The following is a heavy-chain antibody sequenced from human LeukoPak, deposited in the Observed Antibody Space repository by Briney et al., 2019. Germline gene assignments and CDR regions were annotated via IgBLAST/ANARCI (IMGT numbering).Heavy chain of an antibody. D-gene: IGHD6-19*01. CDR1: GFTFSSYA. J-gene: IGHJ4*02. CDR3: AKLTIGWFEDY. V-gene: IGHV3-30-3*02. CDR2: ISYDGSNK. Sequence: QAGGSLRLSCAASGFTFSSYAMHWVRQAPGKGLEWVAVISYDGSNKYYADSVKGRFTISRDNSKNTLYLQMNSLRAEDTAVYYCAKLTIGWFEDYWGQGTLVTVSS.